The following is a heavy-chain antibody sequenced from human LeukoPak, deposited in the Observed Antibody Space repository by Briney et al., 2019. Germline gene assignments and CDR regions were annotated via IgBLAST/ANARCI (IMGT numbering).Heavy chain of an antibody. CDR3: ARDHLWFGELFES. D-gene: IGHD3-10*01. Sequence: GGSLRLSCAASGFTFSSYAMSWVRQAPGKGLEWVSSISSSSSYIYYADSVKGRFTISRDNANNSLYLQMNILRVEDTAVYYCARDHLWFGELFESWGQGTTVTVSS. V-gene: IGHV3-21*01. CDR2: ISSSSSYI. CDR1: GFTFSSYA. J-gene: IGHJ4*02.